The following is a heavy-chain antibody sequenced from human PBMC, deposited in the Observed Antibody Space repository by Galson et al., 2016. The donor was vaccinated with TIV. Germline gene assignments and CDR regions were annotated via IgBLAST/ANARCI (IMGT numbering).Heavy chain of an antibody. CDR1: GFTFSSYV. D-gene: IGHD3-3*01. CDR2: ISYDGSIE. J-gene: IGHJ4*02. CDR3: ARDGSKVLRFLEWLFHLDY. V-gene: IGHV3-30*04. Sequence: RLSCAASGFTFSSYVMHWVRQAPGKGLEWVAVISYDGSIENYADSLKGRFTISRDNSKNTLYLQMHSLRAEDTAVYYCARDGSKVLRFLEWLFHLDYWGQGTLVTVSS.